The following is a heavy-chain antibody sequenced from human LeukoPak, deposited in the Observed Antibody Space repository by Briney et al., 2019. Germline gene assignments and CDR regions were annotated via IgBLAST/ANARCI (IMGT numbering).Heavy chain of an antibody. J-gene: IGHJ4*02. D-gene: IGHD5-18*01. Sequence: GGSLRLSCAASGFTFSSYAMSWVRQASGKGLEWVSAISGSGGSTYYADSVKGRFTISRDNSKNTLYLQMNSLRAEDTAVYYCAKDLSTTWIQLWSPFDYWGQGTLVTVSS. CDR1: GFTFSSYA. CDR2: ISGSGGST. CDR3: AKDLSTTWIQLWSPFDY. V-gene: IGHV3-23*01.